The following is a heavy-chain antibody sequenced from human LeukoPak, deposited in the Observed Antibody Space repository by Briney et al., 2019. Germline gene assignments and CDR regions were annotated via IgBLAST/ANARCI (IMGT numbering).Heavy chain of an antibody. CDR1: GFTFDDYA. V-gene: IGHV3-43*02. D-gene: IGHD6-13*01. CDR3: AKDISSSWRDAFDI. CDR2: ISGDGGST. J-gene: IGHJ3*02. Sequence: GGSLRLSCAASGFTFDDYAMQWVRHAPGKGREWGSLISGDGGSTYYADSVKGRFTISRDNSKTSLYLQMNSLRTEDTALYYCAKDISSSWRDAFDIWGQGTMVTVSS.